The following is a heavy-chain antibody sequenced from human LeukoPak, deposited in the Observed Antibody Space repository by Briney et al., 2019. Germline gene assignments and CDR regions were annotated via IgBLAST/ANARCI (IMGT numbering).Heavy chain of an antibody. Sequence: SSETLSLTCTVSGGSVSSYYWNWIRQPPGKGLEWIGYIYYSGSTNYNPSLKSRVTISVDTSKNQFSLKLSSVTAADTAVYYCARAIGFGYCSGGSCYSSFYYYYYMDVWGKGTTVTISS. CDR2: IYYSGST. V-gene: IGHV4-59*02. J-gene: IGHJ6*03. CDR3: ARAIGFGYCSGGSCYSSFYYYYYMDV. D-gene: IGHD2-15*01. CDR1: GGSVSSYY.